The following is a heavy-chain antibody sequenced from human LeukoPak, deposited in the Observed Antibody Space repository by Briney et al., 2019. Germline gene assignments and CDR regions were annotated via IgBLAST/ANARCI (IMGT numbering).Heavy chain of an antibody. J-gene: IGHJ6*02. D-gene: IGHD3-10*01. Sequence: SSETLSLTCTVSGGSISSYYWSWIWHPPGKGLERIGYIYYSGSTNYNPSLKSRVTISVDTSKNQFSLKLSSVTTADTAVYYCARYGSGSYSFGMDVWGQGTTVTVSS. CDR3: ARYGSGSYSFGMDV. CDR2: IYYSGST. CDR1: GGSISSYY. V-gene: IGHV4-59*08.